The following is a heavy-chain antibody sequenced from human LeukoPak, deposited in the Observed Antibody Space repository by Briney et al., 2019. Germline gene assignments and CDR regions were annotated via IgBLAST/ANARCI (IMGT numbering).Heavy chain of an antibody. V-gene: IGHV3-23*01. CDR1: GFTFSSYA. Sequence: PGGSLRLSRAASGFTFSSYAMSWVRQAPGKGLEWVSAISGSGGSTYYADSVKGRFTISRDNSKNTLYLQMNSLRAEDTAVYYCAKGGLGQTYYYGMDVWGKGTTVTVSS. CDR3: AKGGLGQTYYYGMDV. D-gene: IGHD3-22*01. J-gene: IGHJ6*04. CDR2: ISGSGGST.